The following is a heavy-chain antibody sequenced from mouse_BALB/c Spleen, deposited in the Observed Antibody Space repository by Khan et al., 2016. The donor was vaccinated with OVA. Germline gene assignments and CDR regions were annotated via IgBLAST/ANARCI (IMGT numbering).Heavy chain of an antibody. CDR2: IFPGTGTT. J-gene: IGHJ3*01. Sequence: QVQLKQSGAELVKPGASVKLSCKTSGYTFTSYWIQWVKQRPGQGLGWIGQIFPGTGTTNYNENFKGKATLTVDTSSNTAFMQLSSLTSEDSAVYFCARGYFGNYEFVYWGQGTLVTVSP. CDR3: ARGYFGNYEFVY. V-gene: IGHV1S132*01. CDR1: GYTFTSYW. D-gene: IGHD2-1*01.